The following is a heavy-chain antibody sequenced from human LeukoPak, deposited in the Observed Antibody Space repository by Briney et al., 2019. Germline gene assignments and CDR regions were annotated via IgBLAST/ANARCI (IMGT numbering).Heavy chain of an antibody. V-gene: IGHV1-24*01. Sequence: ASVKVSCKVAGYTLTELSMPWVRQAPGKGLEWMGGFDPEDGETIYAQKFQGRVTMTEDTSTDTAYMELSSLRSEDTAVYYCATDILGRSYWFAFDIWGQGTMVTVSS. J-gene: IGHJ3*02. CDR1: GYTLTELS. CDR2: FDPEDGET. CDR3: ATDILGRSYWFAFDI. D-gene: IGHD1-26*01.